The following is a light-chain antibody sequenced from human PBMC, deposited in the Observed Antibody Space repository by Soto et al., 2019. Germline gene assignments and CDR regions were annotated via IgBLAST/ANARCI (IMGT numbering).Light chain of an antibody. CDR1: SSDVGGYNY. CDR2: DVS. V-gene: IGLV2-14*01. Sequence: QSVLTQPASVSGSPGQSITISCTGTSSDVGGYNYVSWYQQHPGKAPKLMIYDVSNRPSGVSNRFSGSKSGNTASLTISGLQVEDEADYYCSSYTSSSTLDTVFGTGTKVTVL. J-gene: IGLJ1*01. CDR3: SSYTSSSTLDTV.